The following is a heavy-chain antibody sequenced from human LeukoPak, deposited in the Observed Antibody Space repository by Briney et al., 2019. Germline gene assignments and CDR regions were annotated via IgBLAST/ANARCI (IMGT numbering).Heavy chain of an antibody. V-gene: IGHV3-74*01. CDR3: ARAPSEIGGYYPEYFRH. Sequence: GGSLRLSCAAAGFTFSNYRMHWVRQAPGKGLVWVSRIKSDGRTNYADSVKGRFTISRDNAKNTVSLQMNSLRAEDTGVYYCARAPSEIGGYYPEYFRHWGQGTLVTVSS. CDR1: GFTFSNYR. D-gene: IGHD3-22*01. CDR2: IKSDGRT. J-gene: IGHJ1*01.